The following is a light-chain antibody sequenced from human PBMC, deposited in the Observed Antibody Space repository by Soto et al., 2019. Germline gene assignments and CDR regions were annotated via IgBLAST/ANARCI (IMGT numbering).Light chain of an antibody. V-gene: IGLV2-8*01. Sequence: QSALTQPPSASGSPGQSVAISCTGTSSDVGGYSYVSWYQQHPGKAPKLMIYEVNKRPSGVPDRFSGSKSGNTASLTVYGLQAEDEADYYCSSYAGSSNVFGTGTKVTVL. CDR1: SSDVGGYSY. CDR3: SSYAGSSNV. CDR2: EVN. J-gene: IGLJ1*01.